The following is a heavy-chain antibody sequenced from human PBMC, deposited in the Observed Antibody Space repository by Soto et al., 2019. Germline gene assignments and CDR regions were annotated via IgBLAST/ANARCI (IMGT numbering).Heavy chain of an antibody. CDR3: ARGVENIVVVLDVLGYYGMDV. J-gene: IGHJ6*02. V-gene: IGHV1-3*01. CDR2: INAGNGNT. Sequence: ASVKVSCKACGYSFTSYAIYWVRQAPGQRLEWMGWINAGNGNTKYSQKLQGRVTFTGDTSASTAHMELSSLRSEDTAVYFCARGVENIVVVLDVLGYYGMDVWGQGTTVTLSS. D-gene: IGHD2-2*01. CDR1: GYSFTSYA.